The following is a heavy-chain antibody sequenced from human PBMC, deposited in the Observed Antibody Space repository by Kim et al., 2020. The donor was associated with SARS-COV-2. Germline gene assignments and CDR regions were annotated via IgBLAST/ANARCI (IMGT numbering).Heavy chain of an antibody. CDR3: AKDRWSESSGWYPDDFDI. Sequence: GGSLRLSCAASGFTFSSYAMSWVRQAPGKGLEWVAAISGSGGSTYYADSVKGRFTISRDNSKNTLYLQMNSLRAEDTAVYYCAKDRWSESSGWYPDDFDIWGQGTMVTVSS. D-gene: IGHD6-19*01. J-gene: IGHJ3*02. V-gene: IGHV3-23*01. CDR1: GFTFSSYA. CDR2: ISGSGGST.